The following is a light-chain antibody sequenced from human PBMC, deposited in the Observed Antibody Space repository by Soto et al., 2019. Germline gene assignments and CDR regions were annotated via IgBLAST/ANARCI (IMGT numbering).Light chain of an antibody. Sequence: EIVLTQSPDTLSLSPGERATLPCRARQSVNSDYVAWYRQKPGQAPILLMYAKSTRATGIPDRFSGSGSGTDFTLTISSLEPEDFAVYYCQQRSNWPRTFGQGTKVDIK. CDR2: AKS. CDR3: QQRSNWPRT. CDR1: QSVNSDY. J-gene: IGKJ1*01. V-gene: IGKV3-11*01.